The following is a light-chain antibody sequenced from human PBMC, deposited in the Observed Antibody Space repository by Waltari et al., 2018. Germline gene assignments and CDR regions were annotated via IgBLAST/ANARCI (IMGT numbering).Light chain of an antibody. Sequence: SSELTQDPAVSVALGQTVRITCQGDSLRGYYESWYQQKPGQAPILVIYGKNHRPSGIPDRFSGSSSGNTASLTITGAQAEDEADYYCSSRDSSGNHPSFGGGTKLTVL. CDR3: SSRDSSGNHPS. CDR1: SLRGYY. J-gene: IGLJ3*02. CDR2: GKN. V-gene: IGLV3-19*01.